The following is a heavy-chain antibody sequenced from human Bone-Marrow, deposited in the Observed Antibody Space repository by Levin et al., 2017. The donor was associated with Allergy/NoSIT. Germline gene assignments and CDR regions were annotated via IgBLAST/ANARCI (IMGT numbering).Heavy chain of an antibody. CDR1: GFTFSNAW. D-gene: IGHD2-8*02. CDR2: IKSKTDGGTT. V-gene: IGHV3-15*01. J-gene: IGHJ4*02. CDR3: TTAVLYAKWGQY. Sequence: GGSLRLSCAASGFTFSNAWMTWVRQAPGKGLEWVGRIKSKTDGGTTDYAAPVKDRFTISRDDSKNTLYLQMNSLKSEDTAVYYCTTAVLYAKWGQYWGQGTLVTVSS.